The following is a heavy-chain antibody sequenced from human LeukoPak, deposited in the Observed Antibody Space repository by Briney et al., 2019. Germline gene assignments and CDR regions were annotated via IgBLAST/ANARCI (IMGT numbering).Heavy chain of an antibody. CDR2: ISGSGGST. CDR3: AKDLAIIVVPSRRCDY. Sequence: GGSLRLSCAASGFTFSSYAMSWVRQAPGKGLEWVSAISGSGGSTYYADSVKGRFTISRDNSKNTLYLQMNSLRAEDTAVYYCAKDLAIIVVPSRRCDYWGQGTLVTVPS. J-gene: IGHJ4*02. CDR1: GFTFSSYA. V-gene: IGHV3-23*01. D-gene: IGHD3-22*01.